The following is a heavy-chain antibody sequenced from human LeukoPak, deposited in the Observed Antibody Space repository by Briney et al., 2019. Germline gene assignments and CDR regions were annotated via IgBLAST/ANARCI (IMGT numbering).Heavy chain of an antibody. J-gene: IGHJ4*02. CDR1: GFSFTDAW. Sequence: PGGSLRLSCAASGFSFTDAWTSWVRQAPGKGLEWVGHLKSKAAGGTTDYAAPVKARFTISGDDSKNTLYLQMNSLKTEGTAVYYCTTGNYWGQGTLVTVSS. V-gene: IGHV3-15*01. CDR3: TTGNY. CDR2: LKSKAAGGTT.